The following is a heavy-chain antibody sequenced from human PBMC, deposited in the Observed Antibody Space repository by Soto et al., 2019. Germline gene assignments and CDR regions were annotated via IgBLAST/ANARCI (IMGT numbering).Heavy chain of an antibody. J-gene: IGHJ6*02. V-gene: IGHV3-11*04. D-gene: IGHD3-16*01. CDR2: ISSSGSTI. CDR1: GFTFSDYY. Sequence: GGSLRLSCAASGFTFSDYYMSWIRQAPGKGLEWVSYISSSGSTIYYADSVKGRFTISRDNAENSLYLQMNSLRAVDKAVYYCARWVTNYVQYYYYGMDVWGQGTTVTVSS. CDR3: ARWVTNYVQYYYYGMDV.